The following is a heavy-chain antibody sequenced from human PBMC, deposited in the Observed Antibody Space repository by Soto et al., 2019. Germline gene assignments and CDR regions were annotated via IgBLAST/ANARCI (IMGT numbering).Heavy chain of an antibody. Sequence: PSETLSLTCTVSGGSISSGDYYWSWIRQPPGKGLEWIGYIYYSGSTYYNPSLKSRVTISVDTSKNQFSLKLSSVTAADTAVYYCARDRIISKLANYGGNSVGPYYYYYGMDVWGQGTTVTVS. V-gene: IGHV4-30-4*02. J-gene: IGHJ6*02. CDR2: IYYSGST. CDR3: ARDRIISKLANYGGNSVGPYYYYYGMDV. D-gene: IGHD4-17*01. CDR1: GGSISSGDYY.